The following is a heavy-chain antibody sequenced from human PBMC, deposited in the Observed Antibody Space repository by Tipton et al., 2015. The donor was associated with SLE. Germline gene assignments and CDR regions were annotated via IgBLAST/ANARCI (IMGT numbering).Heavy chain of an antibody. CDR2: IYTGGST. J-gene: IGHJ4*02. Sequence: TLSLTCTVSGDSMNDYYWNWIRQAPGKGLEWVGYIYTGGSTHYNPSLRSRVTISVDTSNNQFSLKLRSVSAADTAVYYCAGEKGYNWPFDFWGQGTLVTVSS. CDR1: GDSMNDYY. V-gene: IGHV4-4*08. D-gene: IGHD5-24*01. CDR3: AGEKGYNWPFDF.